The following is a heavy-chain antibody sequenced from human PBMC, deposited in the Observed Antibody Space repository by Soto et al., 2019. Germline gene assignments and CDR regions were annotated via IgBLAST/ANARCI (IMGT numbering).Heavy chain of an antibody. V-gene: IGHV3-30-3*01. D-gene: IGHD3-10*01. J-gene: IGHJ6*02. CDR1: GFTFSTYV. CDR2: LSDDGSNN. Sequence: PGGSLRLSCATSGFTFSTYVMGWVRQAPGKGLEWVADLSDDGSNNFYAESVKGRFTISRDNSKNTLYLQMNSLRAEDTALYYCARDQFFRPLDHYGMASWGQGTMVTVPS. CDR3: ARDQFFRPLDHYGMAS.